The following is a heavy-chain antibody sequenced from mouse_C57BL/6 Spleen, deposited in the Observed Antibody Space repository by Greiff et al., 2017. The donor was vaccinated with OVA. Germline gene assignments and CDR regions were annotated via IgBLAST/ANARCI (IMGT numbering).Heavy chain of an antibody. D-gene: IGHD1-1*01. Sequence: QVQLQQSGPELVKPGASVKLSCKASGYTFTSYDINWVKQRPGPGLEWIGWIYPRDGSTKYNEKFKGKATLTVDTSSSTAYMELHSLTSEDSAVYFCARERITTVVEGFAYWGQGTLVTVSA. CDR2: IYPRDGST. CDR3: ARERITTVVEGFAY. CDR1: GYTFTSYD. V-gene: IGHV1-85*01. J-gene: IGHJ3*01.